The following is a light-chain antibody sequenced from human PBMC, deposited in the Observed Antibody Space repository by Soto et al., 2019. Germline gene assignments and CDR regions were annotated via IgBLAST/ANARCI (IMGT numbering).Light chain of an antibody. CDR3: QQSSRTPIT. J-gene: IGKJ5*01. Sequence: DIQMTQSPSSLSASVGDRVTITCRASQSITTYLNWYQQKPGKAPNLLIYAASSLQSGVPSRFSGSGSGTDFTLTISSLQPEDIATYYCQQSSRTPITFGQGTRLEIK. CDR1: QSITTY. CDR2: AAS. V-gene: IGKV1-39*01.